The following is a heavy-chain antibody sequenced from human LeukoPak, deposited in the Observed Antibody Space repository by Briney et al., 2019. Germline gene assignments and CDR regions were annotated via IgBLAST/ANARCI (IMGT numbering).Heavy chain of an antibody. Sequence: PSETLSLTCTVSGGSISSYYWSWIRQPPGKGLEWIGYIYYSGSTNYNPSLKSRVTISVDTSKNQFSLKLSSVTAADTAVYYCARVTDILTGYYFDYWGQGTLVTVSS. CDR2: IYYSGST. CDR3: ARVTDILTGYYFDY. J-gene: IGHJ4*02. CDR1: GGSISSYY. D-gene: IGHD3-9*01. V-gene: IGHV4-59*01.